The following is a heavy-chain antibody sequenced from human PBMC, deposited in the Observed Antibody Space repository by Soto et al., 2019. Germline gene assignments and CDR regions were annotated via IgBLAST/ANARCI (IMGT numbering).Heavy chain of an antibody. Sequence: SGPTLVNPTQTLTLTCTFSGFSLSTSGMCVSWIRQPPGKALEWLALIDWDDDKYYSTSLKTRLTISKDTSKNQVVLTMTNMDPVDTATYYCARIACVRAGPYYYYYGMDVWGQGTTVTVSS. CDR3: ARIACVRAGPYYYYYGMDV. D-gene: IGHD3-10*01. CDR1: GFSLSTSGMC. CDR2: IDWDDDK. V-gene: IGHV2-70*01. J-gene: IGHJ6*02.